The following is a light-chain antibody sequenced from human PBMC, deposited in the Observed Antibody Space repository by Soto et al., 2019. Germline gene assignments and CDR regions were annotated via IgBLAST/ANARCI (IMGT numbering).Light chain of an antibody. V-gene: IGLV2-14*01. Sequence: QSVLTQPASVSGSPGQSITISCTGTSSDVGRYNYVSWYQQHPGKVPKLIIYEVTNRPSGVSNRFSGSKSGNTASLTISGLQAVDEADYYCSSYTSSSTLVFSGGTKVTVL. CDR1: SSDVGRYNY. CDR2: EVT. J-gene: IGLJ3*02. CDR3: SSYTSSSTLV.